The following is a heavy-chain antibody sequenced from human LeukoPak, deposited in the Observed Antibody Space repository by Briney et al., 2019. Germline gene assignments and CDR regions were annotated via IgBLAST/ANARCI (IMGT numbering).Heavy chain of an antibody. J-gene: IGHJ4*02. CDR1: GFTFSSYS. Sequence: GGSLRLSCAASGFTFSSYSMNWVRQAPGKGLKWVSSTSSSSSYIYYADSVKGRFTISRDNAKNSLYLQMNSLRAEDTAVYYCAREWVVPAAMDYWGQGTLVTVSS. CDR3: AREWVVPAAMDY. D-gene: IGHD2-2*01. V-gene: IGHV3-21*01. CDR2: TSSSSSYI.